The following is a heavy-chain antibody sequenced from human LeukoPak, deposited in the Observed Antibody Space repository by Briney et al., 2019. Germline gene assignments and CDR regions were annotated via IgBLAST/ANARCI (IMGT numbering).Heavy chain of an antibody. J-gene: IGHJ3*01. CDR2: IRYDGSNK. Sequence: GSLRLSCAASGVTFSSYGMHWVRQAPGKGLAWVAFIRYDGSNKYFADSVKGRFTISRDNSKNTLYLQMNSLRAEDTAVYYCAKESGDHFEAFDVWGQGTMVTVSS. CDR1: GVTFSSYG. V-gene: IGHV3-30*02. CDR3: AKESGDHFEAFDV. D-gene: IGHD1-26*01.